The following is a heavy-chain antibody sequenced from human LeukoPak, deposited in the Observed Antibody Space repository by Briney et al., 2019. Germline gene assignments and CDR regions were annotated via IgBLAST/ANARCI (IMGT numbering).Heavy chain of an antibody. Sequence: PGGSLRLSCAASGFTFSSYAMSCVRQAPGKGLEWVSAISGSGGSTYYADSVKGRFTISRDNSKNTLCLQMNSLRAEDTAVYYCAKVVVVAATPVSFWFDPWGQGTLVTVSS. CDR2: ISGSGGST. CDR1: GFTFSSYA. CDR3: AKVVVVAATPVSFWFDP. V-gene: IGHV3-23*01. J-gene: IGHJ5*02. D-gene: IGHD2-15*01.